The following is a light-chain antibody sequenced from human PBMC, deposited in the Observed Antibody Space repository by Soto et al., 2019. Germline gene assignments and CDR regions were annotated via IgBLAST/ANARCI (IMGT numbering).Light chain of an antibody. Sequence: QLTQSPSFLSASVGDRVTITCRASQGISTYLSWYQQKLGKAPKLLIYDASTLQSGVPTRFSGIRSGTEFTLTISSLQPEDFATYYCQQLNGYLELTFGGGTKVDIK. CDR2: DAS. CDR3: QQLNGYLELT. J-gene: IGKJ4*01. V-gene: IGKV1-9*01. CDR1: QGISTY.